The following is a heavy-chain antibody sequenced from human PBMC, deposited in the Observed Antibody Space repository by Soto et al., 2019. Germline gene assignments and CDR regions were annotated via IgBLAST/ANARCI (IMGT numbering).Heavy chain of an antibody. CDR3: ARGIDVVVPAAIPSWTPPGYYYMDV. Sequence: SETLSLTCAVSSGSISSSNWWSWVRQPPGKGLEWIGEIYHSGSTNYNPSLKSRVTISVDKSKNQFSLKLSSVTAADTAVYYCARGIDVVVPAAIPSWTPPGYYYMDVWGKGTTVTVSS. CDR1: SGSISSSNW. J-gene: IGHJ6*03. V-gene: IGHV4-4*02. CDR2: IYHSGST. D-gene: IGHD2-2*02.